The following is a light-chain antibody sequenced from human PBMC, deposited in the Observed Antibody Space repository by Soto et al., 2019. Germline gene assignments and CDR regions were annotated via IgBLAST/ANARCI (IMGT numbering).Light chain of an antibody. CDR2: GAS. J-gene: IGKJ3*01. Sequence: EIVMTQSPATLSVSPGEGATLSCRASQSVGRDLAWYQQEPGQAPRLLIYGASTRATGIPARFTGSGSGTEFTLAINSLQSEGFAVYWCQQYNTWPPTFGPGTKVDIK. V-gene: IGKV3-15*01. CDR1: QSVGRD. CDR3: QQYNTWPPT.